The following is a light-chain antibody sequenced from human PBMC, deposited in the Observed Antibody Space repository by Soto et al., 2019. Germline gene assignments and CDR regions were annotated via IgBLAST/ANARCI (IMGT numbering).Light chain of an antibody. CDR3: LLDYSYFWA. CDR2: AAS. CDR1: QGIRSA. Sequence: AIQVTQSPSSLSASVGDRVTITCRTSQGIRSALGWYQQKPGKVPKLLIYAASTLQSGVPSRFGGSGSGRDFTLTISSLQPEDFATYYCLLDYSYFWAFGQGTKVEIK. V-gene: IGKV1-6*01. J-gene: IGKJ1*01.